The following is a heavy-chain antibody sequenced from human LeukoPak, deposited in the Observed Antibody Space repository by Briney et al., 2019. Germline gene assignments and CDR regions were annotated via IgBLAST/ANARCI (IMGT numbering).Heavy chain of an antibody. CDR3: ARIASPRIAVAGTVSDY. J-gene: IGHJ4*02. V-gene: IGHV1-18*01. Sequence: GASVKVSCKASGYTFTSYGISWVRQAPGQGLECMGWISAYNGNTNYAQKLQGRVTMTTDTSTSTAYMELRSLRSDDTAVYYCARIASPRIAVAGTVSDYWGQGTLVTVSS. D-gene: IGHD6-19*01. CDR2: ISAYNGNT. CDR1: GYTFTSYG.